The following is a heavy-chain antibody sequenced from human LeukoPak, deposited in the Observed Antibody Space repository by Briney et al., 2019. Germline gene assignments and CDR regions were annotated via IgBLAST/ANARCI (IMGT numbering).Heavy chain of an antibody. Sequence: SETLSLTCTVSGVSITSYYWSWIRQPPGKGLEWIGYIYYSGSTNYNPSLKSRVTISVDTSKIQFSLKLSSVTAADTAVYYCARRFTMVRGVKHAFDIWGQGTMVTVSS. V-gene: IGHV4-59*08. CDR3: ARRFTMVRGVKHAFDI. CDR1: GVSITSYY. J-gene: IGHJ3*02. D-gene: IGHD3-10*01. CDR2: IYYSGST.